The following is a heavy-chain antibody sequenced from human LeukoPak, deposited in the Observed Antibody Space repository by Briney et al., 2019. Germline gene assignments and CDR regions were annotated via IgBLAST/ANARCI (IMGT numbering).Heavy chain of an antibody. Sequence: GGSLRLSCAASGFTFSSYSMNWVRQAPGKGLEWVSSISSSSSYIYYADSVKGRFTISRDNSKNTLYLQMNSLRAEDTAVYYCAKPAISSRGWYYDYWGQGTLVTVSS. D-gene: IGHD6-19*01. J-gene: IGHJ4*02. V-gene: IGHV3-21*04. CDR3: AKPAISSRGWYYDY. CDR2: ISSSSSYI. CDR1: GFTFSSYS.